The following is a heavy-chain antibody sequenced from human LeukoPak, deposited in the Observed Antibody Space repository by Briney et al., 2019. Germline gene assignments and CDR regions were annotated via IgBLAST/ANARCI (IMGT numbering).Heavy chain of an antibody. Sequence: PGGSLRLSCAASGFPFSSYWMTWVRQAPGKGLEWVANIKQDGSKKSYVDSVKGRFTISRENAKKSLYLQMSSLRVEDTAVYFCVLGAYWNDDKNAFHIWGPGTMVTVSS. CDR3: VLGAYWNDDKNAFHI. D-gene: IGHD1-1*01. V-gene: IGHV3-7*03. J-gene: IGHJ3*02. CDR1: GFPFSSYW. CDR2: IKQDGSKK.